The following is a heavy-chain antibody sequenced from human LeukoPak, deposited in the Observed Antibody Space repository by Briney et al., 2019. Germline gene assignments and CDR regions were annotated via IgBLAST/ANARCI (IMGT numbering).Heavy chain of an antibody. CDR2: ISYDGSNK. J-gene: IGHJ4*02. Sequence: GGSLRLSCAASGFTFSSYGMHWVRQAPGKGLEWVAVISYDGSNKYYADSVKGRFTISRDNSKNTLYLQMNSLRAEDTAVYYCAKGGEVLLWFGETSLGYWGQGTLVTVSS. CDR3: AKGGEVLLWFGETSLGY. D-gene: IGHD3-10*01. CDR1: GFTFSSYG. V-gene: IGHV3-30*18.